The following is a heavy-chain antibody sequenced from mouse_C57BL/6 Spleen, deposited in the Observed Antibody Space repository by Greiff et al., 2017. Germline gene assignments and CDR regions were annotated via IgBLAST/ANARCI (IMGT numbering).Heavy chain of an antibody. CDR2: IWLDDDK. Sequence: QVTLKESGPGILQPSQTLSLTCSFSGFSLSTFGMGVGWIRQPSGKGLEWLAHIWLDDDKYYNPALKSRLTISKDTSKNQVFLKIANVDTADTATYYCARLNYYGSSTYFDVWGTGTTVTVSS. V-gene: IGHV8-8*01. J-gene: IGHJ1*03. D-gene: IGHD1-1*01. CDR1: GFSLSTFGMG. CDR3: ARLNYYGSSTYFDV.